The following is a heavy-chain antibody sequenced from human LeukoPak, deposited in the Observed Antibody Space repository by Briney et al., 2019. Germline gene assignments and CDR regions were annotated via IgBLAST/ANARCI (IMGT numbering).Heavy chain of an antibody. CDR1: GSTFSSYW. CDR3: ARVHSFRDAFDI. V-gene: IGHV3-7*04. CDR2: IKQDGSEK. D-gene: IGHD2-21*01. J-gene: IGHJ3*02. Sequence: GGSLRLSCAASGSTFSSYWMSWVRQAPGKGLEWVANIKQDGSEKYYVDSVKGRFTISRDNAKNSLYLQMNSLRAEDTAVYYCARVHSFRDAFDIWGQGTMVTVSS.